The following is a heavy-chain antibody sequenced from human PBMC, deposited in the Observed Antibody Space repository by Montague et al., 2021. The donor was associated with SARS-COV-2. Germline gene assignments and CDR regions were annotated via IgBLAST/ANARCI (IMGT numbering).Heavy chain of an antibody. D-gene: IGHD3-3*01. J-gene: IGHJ4*02. V-gene: IGHV4-39*01. CDR2: IYYDGST. CDR1: GDSIRSSSYY. Sequence: SETLSLTCTVAGDSIRSSSYYWGWIRQPPGRGLEWIGSIYYDGSTYYNPSFKSRVTISVDTSKTQFSLKLSSVTAADTAVYSCARRVHPVFGGGAFDYWGQGTLVTVSS. CDR3: ARRVHPVFGGGAFDY.